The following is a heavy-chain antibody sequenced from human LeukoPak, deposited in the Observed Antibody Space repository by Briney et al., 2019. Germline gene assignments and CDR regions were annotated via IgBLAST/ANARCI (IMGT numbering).Heavy chain of an antibody. V-gene: IGHV3-49*03. CDR1: GFTFGDYA. J-gene: IGHJ6*02. CDR3: TAPLVVPAANFDWDYYYGMDV. D-gene: IGHD2-2*01. Sequence: GGSLRLSCTASGFTFGDYAMSWFRQAPGKGLEWVGFIRSKAYGGTTEYAASVKGRFTISRDDSKSIAYLQMNSLKTEDTAVYYCTAPLVVPAANFDWDYYYGMDVWGQGTTVTVSS. CDR2: IRSKAYGGTT.